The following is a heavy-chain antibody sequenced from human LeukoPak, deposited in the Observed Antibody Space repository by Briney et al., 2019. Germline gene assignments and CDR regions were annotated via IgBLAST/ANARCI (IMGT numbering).Heavy chain of an antibody. D-gene: IGHD3/OR15-3a*01. CDR1: GYTFTSYY. CDR2: ISAYNGNT. Sequence: ASVKVSCKASGYTFTSYYMHWVRQAPGQGLEWMGWISAYNGNTNYAQKLQGRVTMTTDTSTSTAYMEPRSLRSDDTAVYYCARSQGDWNYVDYWGQGTLVTVSS. J-gene: IGHJ4*02. CDR3: ARSQGDWNYVDY. V-gene: IGHV1-18*04.